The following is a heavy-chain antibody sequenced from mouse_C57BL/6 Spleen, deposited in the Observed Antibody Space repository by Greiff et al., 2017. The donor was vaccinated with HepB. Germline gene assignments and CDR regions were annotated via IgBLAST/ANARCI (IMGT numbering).Heavy chain of an antibody. CDR2: IDPSDSYT. CDR1: GYTFTSYW. V-gene: IGHV1-50*01. Sequence: QVQLQQPGAELVKPGASVKLSCKASGYTFTSYWMQWVKQRPGQGLEWIGEIDPSDSYTNYNQKFKGKATLTVDTSSSTAYMQLSSLTSEDSAVYYCARRGYSNGDYAMDYWGQGTSVTVSS. D-gene: IGHD2-5*01. CDR3: ARRGYSNGDYAMDY. J-gene: IGHJ4*01.